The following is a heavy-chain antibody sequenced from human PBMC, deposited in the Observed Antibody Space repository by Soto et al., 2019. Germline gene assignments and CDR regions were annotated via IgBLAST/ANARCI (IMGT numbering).Heavy chain of an antibody. J-gene: IGHJ3*02. CDR1: GFTFSSYS. V-gene: IGHV3-48*01. CDR2: ISSSTI. Sequence: GSLRLSCAASGFTFSSYSMNWVRQAPGKGLEWVSYISSSTIYYADSVKGRFTISRDNAKNSLYLQMNSLRAEDTAVYYCAREDGYDAFDIWGQGTMVTVSS. CDR3: AREDGYDAFDI. D-gene: IGHD1-1*01.